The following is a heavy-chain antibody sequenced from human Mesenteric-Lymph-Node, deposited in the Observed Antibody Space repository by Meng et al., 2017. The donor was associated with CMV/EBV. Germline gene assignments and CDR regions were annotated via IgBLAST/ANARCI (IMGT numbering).Heavy chain of an antibody. D-gene: IGHD6-13*01. CDR3: ARIGRDSWYYFDY. CDR1: GASMSSSGHY. Sequence: SGASMSSSGHYWAWIRQHPGKGLEWIGYIYYSGSTYYNPSLKSRVTISVNTSQNQFSLKLSSVTAADTAVYFCARIGRDSWYYFDYWGQGTLVTVSS. CDR2: IYYSGST. J-gene: IGHJ4*02. V-gene: IGHV4-31*02.